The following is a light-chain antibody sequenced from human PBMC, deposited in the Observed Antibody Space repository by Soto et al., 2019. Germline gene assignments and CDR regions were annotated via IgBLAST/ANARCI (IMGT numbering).Light chain of an antibody. J-gene: IGKJ1*01. Sequence: DIQLTTSACSRSASVGARITITCRASQSISSYLNWYQQKPGKAPKLLIYAASSLQSGVPSRFSGSGSGTDFTLTISSLQPEDFATYYCQQSYSTPPTFGQGTKVDIK. CDR1: QSISSY. V-gene: IGKV1-39*01. CDR2: AAS. CDR3: QQSYSTPPT.